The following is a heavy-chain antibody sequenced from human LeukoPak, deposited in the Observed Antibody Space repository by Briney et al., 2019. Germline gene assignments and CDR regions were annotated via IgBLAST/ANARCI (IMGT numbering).Heavy chain of an antibody. CDR2: IFYTGST. CDR3: ARRSGGALDY. Sequence: SEILSLTCTVSDDSISSSSFFWAWIRQPPGKGLEWIGSIFYTGSTSYNPSLKSRVTISVDTSKNHFSLNLSSVTATDSAVYYCARRSGGALDYWGRGTLVAVSS. D-gene: IGHD2-15*01. V-gene: IGHV4-39*01. CDR1: DDSISSSSFF. J-gene: IGHJ4*02.